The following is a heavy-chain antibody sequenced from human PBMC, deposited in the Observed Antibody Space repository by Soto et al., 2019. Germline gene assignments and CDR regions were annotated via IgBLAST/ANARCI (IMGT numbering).Heavy chain of an antibody. Sequence: GGSLRLSCAASGFTFSSYAMSWVRQAPGTGLEWVSGISGNGGSTYYADSVKGRFTISTDNSKNTLYLQVNSLRAEDTAVYYCAKSSITMVRGPGGNWFDPWGQGTLVTVSS. CDR2: ISGNGGST. J-gene: IGHJ5*02. CDR3: AKSSITMVRGPGGNWFDP. V-gene: IGHV3-23*01. CDR1: GFTFSSYA. D-gene: IGHD3-10*01.